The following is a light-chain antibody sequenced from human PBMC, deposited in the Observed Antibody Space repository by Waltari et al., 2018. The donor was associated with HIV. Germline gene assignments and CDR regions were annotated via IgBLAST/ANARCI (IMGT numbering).Light chain of an antibody. CDR3: QVWDSGSAHVV. CDR1: NIGSKS. V-gene: IGLV3-21*02. CDR2: DGA. Sequence: SYVLTQPPSVSVAPAQTAGITCWGYNIGSKSVHWYKQKPGQATVLLIYDGADRPSGIPERFSGSNSENTATLTIGRVEAGDEADYYCQVWDSGSAHVVFGGGTNLAVL. J-gene: IGLJ2*01.